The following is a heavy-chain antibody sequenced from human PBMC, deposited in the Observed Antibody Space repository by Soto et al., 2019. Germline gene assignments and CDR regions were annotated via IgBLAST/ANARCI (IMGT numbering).Heavy chain of an antibody. CDR3: ARDLTGDNSY. CDR1: GFTLSTYW. V-gene: IGHV3-74*01. D-gene: IGHD4-4*01. Sequence: GXSLRLSCAASGFTLSTYWLHWFRQAPVKGLVWVSRINSDGSTTNYADSVKGRFTISRDNAKNTLYLQMNSLRADDTAVYYCARDLTGDNSYWGQGTLVTVSS. CDR2: INSDGSTT. J-gene: IGHJ4*02.